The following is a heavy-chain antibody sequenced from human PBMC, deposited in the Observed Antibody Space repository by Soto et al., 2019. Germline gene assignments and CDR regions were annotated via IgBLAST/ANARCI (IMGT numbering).Heavy chain of an antibody. CDR2: ISGSGGST. CDR3: AKDTVLWFGESTLGDVAFDP. V-gene: IGHV3-23*01. J-gene: IGHJ5*02. Sequence: GGSLRLSCAASGFTFSSYAMSWVRQAPGKGLEWVSAISGSGGSTYYADSVKGRFTISRDNSKNTLYPQMNSLRAEDTAVYYCAKDTVLWFGESTLGDVAFDPWGQGTLVTVSS. CDR1: GFTFSSYA. D-gene: IGHD3-10*01.